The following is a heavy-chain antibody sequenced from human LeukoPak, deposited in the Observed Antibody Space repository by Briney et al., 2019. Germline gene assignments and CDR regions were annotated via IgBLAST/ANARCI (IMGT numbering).Heavy chain of an antibody. CDR3: ARDHQLWLGGDYYYYGMDV. D-gene: IGHD5-18*01. CDR1: GFTFSSNW. CDR2: INSDGSST. V-gene: IGHV3-74*01. J-gene: IGHJ6*02. Sequence: GGSLRLSCAASGFTFSSNWMHWVRQGPGKGLVWVSRINSDGSSTSYADSVRGRFTISRDNAKNTLYLQMNSLRAEDTAVYYCARDHQLWLGGDYYYYGMDVWGQGTTVTVSS.